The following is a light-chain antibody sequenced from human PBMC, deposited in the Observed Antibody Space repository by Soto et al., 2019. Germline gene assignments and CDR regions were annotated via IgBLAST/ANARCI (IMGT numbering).Light chain of an antibody. CDR1: QSISDT. Sequence: EIVMTQSPATLSVSPGGRATLSCRASQSISDTLAWYQQKPGQAPRLLIYSASRGATGFPARFSGSGSGTEFTLTISSLQPDDFATYYCQHYNSYSEAFGQGTKVEIK. CDR2: SAS. J-gene: IGKJ1*01. CDR3: QHYNSYSEA. V-gene: IGKV3-15*01.